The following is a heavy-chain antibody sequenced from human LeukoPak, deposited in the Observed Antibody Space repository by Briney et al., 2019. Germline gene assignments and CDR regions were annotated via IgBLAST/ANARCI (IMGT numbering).Heavy chain of an antibody. Sequence: ASVKVSCKASGYTITSDLMHWVRQAPGHGLEWMGIINPTNGDATYTQKFQGRVTMTRDTSANTFYMELNSLTSEDTAVYYCARDRVSFYYVDTYIPVGFDFWGQGTLVTVSS. CDR1: GYTITSDL. V-gene: IGHV1-46*01. J-gene: IGHJ4*02. CDR2: INPTNGDA. D-gene: IGHD3-10*02. CDR3: ARDRVSFYYVDTYIPVGFDF.